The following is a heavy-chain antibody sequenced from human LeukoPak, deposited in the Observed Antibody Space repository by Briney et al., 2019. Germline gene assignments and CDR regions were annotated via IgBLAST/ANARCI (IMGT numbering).Heavy chain of an antibody. CDR1: GGSISNYY. Sequence: SETLSLTCSVSGGSISNYYWSWIRQPAGKGLEWIGRFYNSGSTNCNPSLKSRVTMSVDTSKNQFSLKLSFVTAADTAVYYCARGNVGIAAAGLYYYYYMDVWGKGTTVTVSS. J-gene: IGHJ6*03. CDR2: FYNSGST. V-gene: IGHV4-4*07. D-gene: IGHD6-13*01. CDR3: ARGNVGIAAAGLYYYYYMDV.